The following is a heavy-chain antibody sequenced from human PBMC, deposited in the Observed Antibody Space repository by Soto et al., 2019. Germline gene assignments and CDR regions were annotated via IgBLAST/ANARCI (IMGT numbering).Heavy chain of an antibody. J-gene: IGHJ4*02. Sequence: LEPISDNRRVCKECISRRTPYREWLRQPPGKGLEWIGSIYYSGSAYYNPSLKSRVSISVDTSKKQFSLKLNSVTAADTAVYYCARQSYYGSGSPYYFDYWGQGTLVTVSS. D-gene: IGHD3-10*01. CDR1: KECISRRTPY. CDR3: ARQSYYGSGSPYYFDY. V-gene: IGHV4-39*01. CDR2: IYYSGSA.